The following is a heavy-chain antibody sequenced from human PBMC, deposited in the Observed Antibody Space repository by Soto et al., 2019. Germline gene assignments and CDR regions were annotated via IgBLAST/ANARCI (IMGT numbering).Heavy chain of an antibody. CDR2: INAGNGNT. CDR1: GYTFTNYA. Sequence: QVQLVQSGAEEKKPGASVKVSCKASGYTFTNYAMHWVRQAPGQRLEWMGWINAGNGNTKYSQKFQGRVTITRDTSASTAYMELSSVRSEVTAVYYCARVSGYYLPDYWGQGTLVTVSS. J-gene: IGHJ4*02. V-gene: IGHV1-3*05. D-gene: IGHD5-12*01. CDR3: ARVSGYYLPDY.